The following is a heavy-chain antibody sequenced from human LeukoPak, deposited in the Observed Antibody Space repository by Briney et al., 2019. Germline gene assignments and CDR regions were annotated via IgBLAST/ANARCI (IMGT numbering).Heavy chain of an antibody. Sequence: GGSLRLSCAASGFTFSSYAMHWVRQAPGKGLEYVSAISSKGGSTYYAHSVKGRFTISRDNSKNTLYLQMGRLRAEDVAVYYCARWAGSTSCYTGWGQGTLVTVSS. CDR2: ISSKGGST. D-gene: IGHD2-2*02. J-gene: IGHJ4*02. CDR1: GFTFSSYA. V-gene: IGHV3-64*01. CDR3: ARWAGSTSCYTG.